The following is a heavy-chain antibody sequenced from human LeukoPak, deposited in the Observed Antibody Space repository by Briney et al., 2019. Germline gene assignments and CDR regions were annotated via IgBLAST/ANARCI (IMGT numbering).Heavy chain of an antibody. V-gene: IGHV4-39*01. CDR3: ARVVAVGSSERRPGYFYMDV. J-gene: IGHJ6*03. CDR2: IYYSGST. Sequence: SETLSLTCTVSGGSISSSSYYWGWIRQPPGKGLEWIGSIYYSGSTYYNPSLKSRVTISVDTSKNQFSLKLSSVTAADTAVYYCARVVAVGSSERRPGYFYMDVWGKGTTVTVSS. CDR1: GGSISSSSYY. D-gene: IGHD6-19*01.